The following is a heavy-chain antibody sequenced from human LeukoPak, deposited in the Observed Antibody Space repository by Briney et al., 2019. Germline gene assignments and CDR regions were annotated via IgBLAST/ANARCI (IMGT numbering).Heavy chain of an antibody. D-gene: IGHD3-22*01. V-gene: IGHV3-30-3*01. CDR2: ISYDGSNK. CDR1: QFIFKSLW. J-gene: IGHJ1*01. CDR3: AREGREDYYDSSGYISPRYFQH. Sequence: GGSLRLSCAASQFIFKSLWMNWVRQAPGKGLEWVAVISYDGSNKYYADSVKGRFTISRDNSKNMLYLQMNSLRAEDTAVYYCAREGREDYYDSSGYISPRYFQHWGQGTLVTVSS.